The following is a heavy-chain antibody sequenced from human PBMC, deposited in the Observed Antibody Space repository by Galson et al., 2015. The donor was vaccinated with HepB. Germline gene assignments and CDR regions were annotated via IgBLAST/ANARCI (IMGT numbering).Heavy chain of an antibody. Sequence: SLRLSCAASGFSFSDYYMNWIRQAPGRGLEWVSYIGSSGSPIYYADSVKGRFTVSRDNAENSLFLQMDSLGADDTGMYFCAREDRGYSNYVDSWGQGTLVIVSS. CDR1: GFSFSDYY. CDR2: IGSSGSPI. J-gene: IGHJ5*01. D-gene: IGHD4-11*01. V-gene: IGHV3-11*01. CDR3: AREDRGYSNYVDS.